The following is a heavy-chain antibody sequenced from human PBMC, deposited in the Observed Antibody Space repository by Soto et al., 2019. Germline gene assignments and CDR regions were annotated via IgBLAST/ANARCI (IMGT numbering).Heavy chain of an antibody. V-gene: IGHV1-8*01. Sequence: QVRLVQSGAEARVPGASVTVSCKSSGYSFTGLDINWVRQTTGKGLEWMRWMEPSSGRTGHAQKFQGRVTITRNANIITAYMELGSIISDNTAFYQCARGVSAGVDYWSQGTLNTVSS. CDR2: MEPSSGRT. J-gene: IGHJ4*01. CDR3: ARGVSAGVDY. D-gene: IGHD3-10*01. CDR1: GYSFTGLD.